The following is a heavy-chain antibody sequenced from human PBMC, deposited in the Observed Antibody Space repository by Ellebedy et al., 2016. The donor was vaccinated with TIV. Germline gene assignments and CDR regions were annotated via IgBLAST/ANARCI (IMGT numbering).Heavy chain of an antibody. Sequence: PGGSLRLSCAASGFTFSSYAMSWVRQAPGKGLEWVSAISGSGGSTYYADSVKGRFTISRDNSKNTLYLQMNSLRAEDTAVYYCAKGAGKCSGGSCYSDYWGQGTLDTVSS. CDR2: ISGSGGST. D-gene: IGHD2-15*01. J-gene: IGHJ4*02. CDR3: AKGAGKCSGGSCYSDY. CDR1: GFTFSSYA. V-gene: IGHV3-23*01.